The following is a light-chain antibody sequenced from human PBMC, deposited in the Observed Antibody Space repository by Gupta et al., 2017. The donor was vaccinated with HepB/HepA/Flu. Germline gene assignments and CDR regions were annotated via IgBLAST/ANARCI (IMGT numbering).Light chain of an antibody. CDR2: EVT. J-gene: IGLJ3*02. Sequence: QSALTQPASVSGSPGQSIPISCTGTSSDVGNYNLVSWYQQHPGKAPKVMIYEVTKRPSGVSNRFSGSKSGNTASLTISGLQAEDEADYYCCSYARSSTWVFGGGTKLTVL. CDR1: SSDVGNYNL. CDR3: CSYARSSTWV. V-gene: IGLV2-23*02.